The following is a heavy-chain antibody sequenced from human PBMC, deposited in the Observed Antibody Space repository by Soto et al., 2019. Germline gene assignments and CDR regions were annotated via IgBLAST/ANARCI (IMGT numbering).Heavy chain of an antibody. CDR2: INTDGSNT. CDR3: AREFCSGGNCYTYYFDP. Sequence: TSETLSLTCGVSGGSLSGATYSWNWVRHAPGKGLVWVSHINTDGSNTNYADSVKGRFTISRDNAKSTLFLQMNSLRDEDTAVYYCAREFCSGGNCYTYYFDPWGQGIPVTVSS. V-gene: IGHV3-74*01. J-gene: IGHJ5*02. CDR1: GGSLSGATYS. D-gene: IGHD2-15*01.